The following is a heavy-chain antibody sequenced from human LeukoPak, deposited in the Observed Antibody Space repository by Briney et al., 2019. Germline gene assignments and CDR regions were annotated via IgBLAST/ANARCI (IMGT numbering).Heavy chain of an antibody. J-gene: IGHJ4*02. CDR1: GGSISSGNYY. Sequence: SSQTQSLTCTVSGGSISSGNYYWSWIRKPAGKGLEWIGRIYTSGSTNYNPSLKSRVTISVDTSKNQFSLKLSSVTAADTAVYYCARVSGRRVVTATSYYFDYWGQGTLVTVSS. D-gene: IGHD2-21*02. V-gene: IGHV4-61*02. CDR2: IYTSGST. CDR3: ARVSGRRVVTATSYYFDY.